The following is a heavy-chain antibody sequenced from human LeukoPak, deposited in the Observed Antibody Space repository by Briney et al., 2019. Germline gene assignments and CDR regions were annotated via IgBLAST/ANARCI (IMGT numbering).Heavy chain of an antibody. CDR3: ARDRLGVAAAGYYYYYYMDV. Sequence: GSLRLSCAASGFTFSSYSMNWVRQAPGKGLEWVSSISSSSSYIYYADSVKGRFTISRDNAKNSLYLQMNSLRAEDTAVYYCARDRLGVAAAGYYYYYYMDVWGKGTTVTVSS. CDR2: ISSSSSYI. D-gene: IGHD6-13*01. CDR1: GFTFSSYS. J-gene: IGHJ6*03. V-gene: IGHV3-21*01.